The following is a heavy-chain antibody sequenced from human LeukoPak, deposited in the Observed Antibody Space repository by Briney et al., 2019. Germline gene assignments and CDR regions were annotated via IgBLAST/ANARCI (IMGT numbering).Heavy chain of an antibody. CDR2: IWYDGINN. D-gene: IGHD6-13*01. Sequence: GGSLRVSCAASGFTFSNYDMHWVRQAPGKGLEWVAVIWYDGINNYYADSVKGRFSISRDNSKNALYLQMNSLSAEDTAVYFCARDYSRNSFDYWGQGTLVTVSS. V-gene: IGHV3-33*01. J-gene: IGHJ4*02. CDR3: ARDYSRNSFDY. CDR1: GFTFSNYD.